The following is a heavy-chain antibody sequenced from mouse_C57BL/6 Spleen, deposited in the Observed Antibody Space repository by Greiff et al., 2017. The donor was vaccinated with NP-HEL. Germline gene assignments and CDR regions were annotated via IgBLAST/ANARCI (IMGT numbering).Heavy chain of an antibody. V-gene: IGHV5-17*01. CDR3: STHYYGSSLYYYAMDY. CDR1: GFTFSDYG. Sequence: EVQRVESGGGLVKPGGSLKLSCAASGFTFSDYGMHWVRQAPEKGLEWVAYISSGSSTIYYADTVKGRFTISRDNAKNTLFLQMTSLRSEDTAMYYCSTHYYGSSLYYYAMDYWGQGTSVTVSS. D-gene: IGHD1-1*01. J-gene: IGHJ4*01. CDR2: ISSGSSTI.